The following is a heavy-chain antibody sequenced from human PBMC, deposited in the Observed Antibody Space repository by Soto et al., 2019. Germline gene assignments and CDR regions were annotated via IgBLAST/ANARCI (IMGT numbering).Heavy chain of an antibody. J-gene: IGHJ6*02. Sequence: QVQLVESGGGVVQPGRSLRLSCAASGFTFSTYGMHWVRQAPGKGLEWVAVISYDGGNKYQADSVKGRFTISRDNSKNTLYLEMSSLRAEDTAVYYCARARRTDNYYYDMDVWGRGTTVTVSS. CDR3: ARARRTDNYYYDMDV. CDR2: ISYDGGNK. CDR1: GFTFSTYG. V-gene: IGHV3-30*19. D-gene: IGHD2-21*02.